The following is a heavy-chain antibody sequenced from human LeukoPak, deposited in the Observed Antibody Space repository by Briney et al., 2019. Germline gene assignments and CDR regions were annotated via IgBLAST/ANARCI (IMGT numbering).Heavy chain of an antibody. V-gene: IGHV1-18*01. CDR1: GYTFTNYG. D-gene: IGHD2-2*01. Sequence: ASVKVSCKASGYTFTNYGISWVRQAPGQGLEWMGWISGYNDNTKYAQKLQGRVTMTTDTSMSTAYMELRSLRSDDTAVYYCARDTVWFSPYCTSPSCYIDYWGQGTLVTVSS. CDR2: ISGYNDNT. J-gene: IGHJ4*02. CDR3: ARDTVWFSPYCTSPSCYIDY.